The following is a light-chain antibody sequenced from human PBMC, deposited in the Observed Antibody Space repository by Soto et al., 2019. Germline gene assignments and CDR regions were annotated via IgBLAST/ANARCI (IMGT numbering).Light chain of an antibody. V-gene: IGKV3-20*01. CDR2: GAS. CDR3: QQYDDSMT. J-gene: IGKJ1*01. CDR1: QSISSNY. Sequence: EIVLTQSPGTLSLSPGERATLSCRASQSISSNYLAWYQQKPGQAPRLLIYGASTRATGIPDRFSGSGSGTDFTLTISRLEPEDFAVYHCQQYDDSMTFGQGTKVEV.